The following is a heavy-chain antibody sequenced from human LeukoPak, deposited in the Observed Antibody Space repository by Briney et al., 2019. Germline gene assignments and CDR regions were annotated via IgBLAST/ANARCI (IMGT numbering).Heavy chain of an antibody. CDR3: ASAGAAMVRGVY. Sequence: GASVKVSCKASGYTFTSYYMHWVRQAPGQGLEWMGIINPSGGSTSYAQKFQGRVTMTRDTSTSTVYMELSSLRSEDTAVYYCASAGAAMVRGVYWGQGTLATVSS. J-gene: IGHJ4*02. V-gene: IGHV1-46*01. D-gene: IGHD5-18*01. CDR1: GYTFTSYY. CDR2: INPSGGST.